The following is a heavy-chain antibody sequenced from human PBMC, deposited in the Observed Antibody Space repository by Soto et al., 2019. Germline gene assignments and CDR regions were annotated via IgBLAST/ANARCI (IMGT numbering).Heavy chain of an antibody. CDR2: ISGSGGST. J-gene: IGHJ4*02. Sequence: GGSLRLSCAASGFTFSSYAMSWVRQAPGKGLEWVSAISGSGGSTYYADSVKGRFTISRDNSKNTLYLQMNSLRAEDTAVYYCAKDYHLDGWYPGDYFDYWGQGTLVTVSS. D-gene: IGHD6-19*01. CDR3: AKDYHLDGWYPGDYFDY. V-gene: IGHV3-23*01. CDR1: GFTFSSYA.